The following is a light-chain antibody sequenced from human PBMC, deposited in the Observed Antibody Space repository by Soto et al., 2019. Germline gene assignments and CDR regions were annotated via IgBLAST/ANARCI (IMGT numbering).Light chain of an antibody. CDR2: DAS. CDR1: QSVSTY. V-gene: IGKV3-11*01. CDR3: QQRSNWPPSIT. Sequence: ESVLTHSPATLSLSPGERVTLSCRASQSVSTYLTWYQQKPGQAPRLLIYDASNRATGIPARFSGSGSGTDFTLTISSLEPEDFAVYYCQQRSNWPPSITFGQGTRLEIK. J-gene: IGKJ5*01.